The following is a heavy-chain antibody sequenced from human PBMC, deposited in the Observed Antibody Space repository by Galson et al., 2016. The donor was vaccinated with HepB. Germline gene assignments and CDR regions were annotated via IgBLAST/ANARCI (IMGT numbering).Heavy chain of an antibody. CDR3: AKDNSNYMGYYGMDV. Sequence: SLRLSCAASGFTFSRYGMHWVRQAPGKGLEWVAMISYDGSNKYYADSVKGRFTISRDKSKNTLYLQMNSLRPEDTAVYYCAKDNSNYMGYYGMDVWGQGTTVTVSS. J-gene: IGHJ6*02. CDR2: ISYDGSNK. D-gene: IGHD4-11*01. CDR1: GFTFSRYG. V-gene: IGHV3-30*18.